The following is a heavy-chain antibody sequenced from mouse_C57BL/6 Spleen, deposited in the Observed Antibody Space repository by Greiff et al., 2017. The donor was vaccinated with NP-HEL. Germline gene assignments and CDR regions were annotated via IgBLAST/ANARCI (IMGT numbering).Heavy chain of an antibody. CDR3: ARDRGYDYDGMDY. J-gene: IGHJ2*01. Sequence: EVKLVESEGGLVQPGSSMKLSCTASGFTFSDYYMAWVRQVPEKGLEWVANINYDGSSTYYLDSLKSRFIISRDNAKNILYLQMSSLKSEDTATYYCARDRGYDYDGMDYWGQGTTLTVSS. D-gene: IGHD2-4*01. CDR2: INYDGSST. V-gene: IGHV5-16*01. CDR1: GFTFSDYY.